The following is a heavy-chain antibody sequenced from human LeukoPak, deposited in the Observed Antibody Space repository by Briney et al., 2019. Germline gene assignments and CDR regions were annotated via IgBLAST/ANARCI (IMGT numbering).Heavy chain of an antibody. J-gene: IGHJ4*02. CDR2: ISSDGSST. D-gene: IGHD6-13*01. CDR1: GFTFSSYW. Sequence: WGSLRLSCAASGFTFSSYWMHWVRQAPGKGLVWVSRISSDGSSTTYADSVKGRFTISRDNAKNTLYLQMNSLRAEDTAVYYCGRGGKVVQLVLARWGQGSLVTVSS. CDR3: GRGGKVVQLVLAR. V-gene: IGHV3-74*01.